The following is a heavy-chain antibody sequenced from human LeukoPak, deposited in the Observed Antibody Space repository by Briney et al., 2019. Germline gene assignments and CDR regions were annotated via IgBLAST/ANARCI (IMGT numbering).Heavy chain of an antibody. Sequence: ASVKVSCKASGYTFTSYDINWVRQATGQGLEWMGWMNPNSGNTGYAQKFQGRVTITRNTSISTAYMELSSLRSEDTAVYYCARDNSVEDTAWWFDPWGQGTLVTVSS. D-gene: IGHD4-23*01. V-gene: IGHV1-8*03. J-gene: IGHJ5*02. CDR1: GYTFTSYD. CDR2: MNPNSGNT. CDR3: ARDNSVEDTAWWFDP.